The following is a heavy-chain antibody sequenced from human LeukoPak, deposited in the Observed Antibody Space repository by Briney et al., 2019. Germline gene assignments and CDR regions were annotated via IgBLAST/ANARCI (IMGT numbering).Heavy chain of an antibody. V-gene: IGHV7-4-1*02. CDR1: GYTFTSYA. D-gene: IGHD5-18*01. J-gene: IGHJ6*03. Sequence: ASVKVSCKASGYTFTSYAMNWVRQAPGQGLEWMGWINTNTGNPTYAQGFTGRFVFSLDTSVSTAYLQISSLKAEDTAVYYCARGQEDTAMAWGYYYMDVWGKGTTVTVSS. CDR2: INTNTGNP. CDR3: ARGQEDTAMAWGYYYMDV.